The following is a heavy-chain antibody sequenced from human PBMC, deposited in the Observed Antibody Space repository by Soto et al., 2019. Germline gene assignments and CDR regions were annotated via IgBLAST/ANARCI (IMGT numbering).Heavy chain of an antibody. Sequence: QVQLQESGPGLVKPSETLTLTCTVSGGSISSDYWSWIRQSPGKGLEWIGHVHYSGSTTYNPSLKXRXTXSXXTTKTQFSLKLSSVNAADPAVYYCARDPARYYFDFWGQGTLVTVSS. CDR3: ARDPARYYFDF. CDR2: VHYSGST. V-gene: IGHV4-59*01. J-gene: IGHJ4*02. CDR1: GGSISSDY.